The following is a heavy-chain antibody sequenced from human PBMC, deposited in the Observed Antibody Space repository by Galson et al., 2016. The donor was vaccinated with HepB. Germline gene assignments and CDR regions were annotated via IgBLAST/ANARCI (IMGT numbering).Heavy chain of an antibody. Sequence: SLRLSCATSGYTFTRYKLNWVRQAPGKGLEWDSSISSGSSYIYYADSVKGRFTISRDNVKKSLYLQMNSLRPEDTAVYYCARVREQQLLDAFDICGQGTMVTV. D-gene: IGHD6-13*01. CDR2: ISSGSSYI. V-gene: IGHV3-21*01. J-gene: IGHJ3*02. CDR3: ARVREQQLLDAFDI. CDR1: GYTFTRYK.